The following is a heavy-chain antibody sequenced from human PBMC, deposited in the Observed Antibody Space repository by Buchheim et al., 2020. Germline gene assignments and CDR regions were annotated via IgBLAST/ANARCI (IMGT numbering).Heavy chain of an antibody. CDR1: GFTFSGYG. CDR2: ISYDGSNK. Sequence: QVQLVESGGGVVQPGRSLRLSCAASGFTFSGYGLHWVRQAQGKGLEWVAVISYDGSNKYYADSVKGRFTISRDNSKNTLYLQMNSLRAEDTAVYYCERQNWGNYWYFDLWGRGTL. D-gene: IGHD7-27*01. J-gene: IGHJ2*01. V-gene: IGHV3-30*04. CDR3: ERQNWGNYWYFDL.